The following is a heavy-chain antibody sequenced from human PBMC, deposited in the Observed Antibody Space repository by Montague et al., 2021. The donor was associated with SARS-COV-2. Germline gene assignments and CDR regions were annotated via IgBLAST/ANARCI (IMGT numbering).Heavy chain of an antibody. V-gene: IGHV4-38-2*02. CDR3: WGGVGAPYYYYGMDV. CDR1: GCSISSGYY. J-gene: IGHJ6*02. Sequence: SETLSLTCTVSGCSISSGYYWGWIRQPPGKGLEWIGSIYHSGSTYYNPSLKSRVTISVDTSKNQFSLKLSSVTAADTAVYYSWGGVGAPYYYYGMDVWGQGTTVTVSS. D-gene: IGHD1-26*01. CDR2: IYHSGST.